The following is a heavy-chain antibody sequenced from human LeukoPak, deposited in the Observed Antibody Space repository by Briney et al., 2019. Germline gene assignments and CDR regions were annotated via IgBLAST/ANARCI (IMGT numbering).Heavy chain of an antibody. CDR1: GFTFSSYA. V-gene: IGHV3-23*01. D-gene: IGHD6-19*01. J-gene: IGHJ4*02. CDR2: ISGSGGST. CDR3: TRGVSSGWYVFDY. Sequence: QPGGSLRLSCAASGFTFSSYAMSWVRQAPGKGLEWVSAISGSGGSTYYADSVKGRFTISRDNAKNSLYLQMNSLRAEDTAVYYCTRGVSSGWYVFDYWGQGTLVTVFS.